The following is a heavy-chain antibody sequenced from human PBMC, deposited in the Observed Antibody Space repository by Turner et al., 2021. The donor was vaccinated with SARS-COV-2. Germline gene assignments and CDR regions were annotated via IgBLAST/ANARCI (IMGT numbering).Heavy chain of an antibody. CDR2: INPNSGGT. V-gene: IGHV1-2*02. Sequence: QVQLVQSGAEVKKPGASVKVSCKASGYTFSGYYIQWVRQAPGQGLEWMGWINPNSGGTNYAQKFQGRVTMTGDTSISTAYMELRRLRSDDTAVFYCARERIALAGYYYNGMDVWGQVTTVTVSS. D-gene: IGHD6-19*01. CDR1: GYTFSGYY. J-gene: IGHJ6*02. CDR3: ARERIALAGYYYNGMDV.